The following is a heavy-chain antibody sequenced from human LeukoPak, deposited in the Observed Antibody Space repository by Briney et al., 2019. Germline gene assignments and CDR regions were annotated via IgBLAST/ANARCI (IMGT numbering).Heavy chain of an antibody. CDR1: GGSISYSTTY. D-gene: IGHD5-24*01. CDR3: ARDGYNSGYFDY. V-gene: IGHV4-39*02. Sequence: SETLSLTCTVSGGSISYSTTYWGWIRQPPGKGLEWIASIFYNGRTWNNPSLKSRVSISVDTSKNQFSLKLSSVTAADTAVYYCARDGYNSGYFDYWGQGTLVTVSS. J-gene: IGHJ4*02. CDR2: IFYNGRT.